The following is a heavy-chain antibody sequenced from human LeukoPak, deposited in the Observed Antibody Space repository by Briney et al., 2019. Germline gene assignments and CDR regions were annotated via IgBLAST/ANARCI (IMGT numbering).Heavy chain of an antibody. CDR3: ARVRTGIVGAAYYFDY. J-gene: IGHJ4*02. D-gene: IGHD1-26*01. Sequence: ASVKVSCKASGYTFTSNYIHWVRQAPGQGLEWMGWISAYNGNTNYAQKLQGRVTMTTDTSTSTAYMELRSLRSDDTAVYYCARVRTGIVGAAYYFDYWGQGTLVTVSS. CDR1: GYTFTSNY. CDR2: ISAYNGNT. V-gene: IGHV1-18*04.